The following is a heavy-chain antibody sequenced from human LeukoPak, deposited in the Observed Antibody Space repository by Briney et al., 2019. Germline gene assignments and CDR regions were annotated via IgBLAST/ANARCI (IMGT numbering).Heavy chain of an antibody. Sequence: SETLSLTCTVSGGSISSSSYYWGWIRQPPGKGLEWIGSIYYSGSTYYNPSLKSRVTISVDTSKNQFSLKLSSVTAADTAVYYCARLPISAGPYYMDVWGKGTTVTVSS. CDR2: IYYSGST. J-gene: IGHJ6*03. D-gene: IGHD3-3*01. CDR3: ARLPISAGPYYMDV. V-gene: IGHV4-39*01. CDR1: GGSISSSSYY.